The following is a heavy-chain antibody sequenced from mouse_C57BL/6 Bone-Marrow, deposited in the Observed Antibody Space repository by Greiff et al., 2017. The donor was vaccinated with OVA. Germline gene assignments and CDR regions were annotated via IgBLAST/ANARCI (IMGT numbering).Heavy chain of an antibody. CDR1: GFTFTDYY. D-gene: IGHD4-1*01. V-gene: IGHV7-3*01. Sequence: EVQVVESGGGLVQPGGSLSLSCAASGFTFTDYYMSWVRQPPGKALEWLGFIRNKANGYTTEYSASVKGRFTISRDNSQSILYLQMNALRAEDSATYYCARYLGHYAMDYWGQGTSVTVSS. CDR3: ARYLGHYAMDY. J-gene: IGHJ4*01. CDR2: IRNKANGYTT.